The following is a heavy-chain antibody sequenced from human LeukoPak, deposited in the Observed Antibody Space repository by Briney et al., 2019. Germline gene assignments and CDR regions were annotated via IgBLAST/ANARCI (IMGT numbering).Heavy chain of an antibody. CDR2: ISHRGSP. CDR1: GESFNGYY. V-gene: IGHV4-34*01. Sequence: SETLSLTCAVYGESFNGYYWSWIRQPPGKGLEWIGEISHRGSPNYNPSLKSRVTISIDMSKNQFPLKLSSVPAADTAVYYCARGEYGNQRSNNWFDPWGQGTLVTVSS. CDR3: ARGEYGNQRSNNWFDP. D-gene: IGHD4-17*01. J-gene: IGHJ5*02.